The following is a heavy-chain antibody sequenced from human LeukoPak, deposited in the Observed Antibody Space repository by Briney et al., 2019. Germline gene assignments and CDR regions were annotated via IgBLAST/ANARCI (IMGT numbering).Heavy chain of an antibody. CDR2: INPDGGIT. Sequence: ASVKVSCKASGYTYTIYYMHWVRQAPGQGLEWMGIINPDGGITSYAQKFQGRVTMTRDTSTSTVYMELSSLRSEDTAVYYCARDSSGFNYWGQGTLVTVSS. V-gene: IGHV1-46*01. D-gene: IGHD6-19*01. CDR1: GYTYTIYY. CDR3: ARDSSGFNY. J-gene: IGHJ4*02.